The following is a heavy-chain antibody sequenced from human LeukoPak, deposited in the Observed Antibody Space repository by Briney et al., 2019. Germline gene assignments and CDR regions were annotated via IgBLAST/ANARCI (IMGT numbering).Heavy chain of an antibody. Sequence: GGSLRLSCAASGFTFGDYAMSWVRQAPGKGLQWVSTISASGGTTYYADSVKGRFTISRDNAKNTLYLQMNSLRAEDTAVYYCARHGQLGGFDYWGQGTPVTVSS. D-gene: IGHD7-27*01. CDR3: ARHGQLGGFDY. CDR2: ISASGGTT. J-gene: IGHJ4*02. CDR1: GFTFGDYA. V-gene: IGHV3-23*01.